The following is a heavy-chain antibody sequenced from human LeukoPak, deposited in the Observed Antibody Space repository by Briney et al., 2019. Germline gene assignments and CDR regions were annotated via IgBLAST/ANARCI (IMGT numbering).Heavy chain of an antibody. CDR2: MNGDGSST. Sequence: AGGSLRLSCAASGFTFDHYGMSWVRQGPGKGLVWVSHMNGDGSSTNYADSVKGRFTISRDNAKNTLYLQMNSLKADDTAVYYCARTATDAFDIWGQGTMVTVSS. D-gene: IGHD2-21*02. CDR1: GFTFDHYG. J-gene: IGHJ3*02. V-gene: IGHV3-74*01. CDR3: ARTATDAFDI.